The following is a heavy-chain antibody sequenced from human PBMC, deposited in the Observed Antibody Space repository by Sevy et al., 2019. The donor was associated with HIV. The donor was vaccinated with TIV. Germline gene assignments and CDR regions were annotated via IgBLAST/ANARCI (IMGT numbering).Heavy chain of an antibody. CDR3: ARDPPLVIRGVIRVNHYGVDV. V-gene: IGHV3-7*01. J-gene: IGHJ6*02. Sequence: GSLRLSCEASGYTFSSYWMSWVRQAPGKGLEWVANVKKDGSEKYYVDSVKGRFTISRDNAKNSLYLQMNSLRAEDTAVYYCARDPPLVIRGVIRVNHYGVDVWGQGTTVTVSS. D-gene: IGHD3-10*01. CDR2: VKKDGSEK. CDR1: GYTFSSYW.